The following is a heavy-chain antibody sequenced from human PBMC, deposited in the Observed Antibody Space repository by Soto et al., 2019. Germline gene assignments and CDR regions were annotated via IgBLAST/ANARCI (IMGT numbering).Heavy chain of an antibody. CDR3: ARLTGTKLRYYFDY. V-gene: IGHV3-7*01. CDR1: GFTFSSYW. CDR2: IKQDGSEK. J-gene: IGHJ4*02. D-gene: IGHD1-7*01. Sequence: GGSLRLSCAASGFTFSSYWMSWVRQAPGKGLEWVANIKQDGSEKYYVDSVKGRFTISRDNAKNSLYLQMNSLRAEDTAVYYCARLTGTKLRYYFDYWGQGTLVTVSS.